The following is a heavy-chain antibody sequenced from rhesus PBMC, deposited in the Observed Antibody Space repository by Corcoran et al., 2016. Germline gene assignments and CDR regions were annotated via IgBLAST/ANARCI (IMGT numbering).Heavy chain of an antibody. CDR1: GGSISDSYR. J-gene: IGHJ5-2*02. D-gene: IGHD3-9*01. CDR3: ATRSPRRNSLDV. Sequence: QVQLQESGPGVVKPSETLSLTCAVSGGSISDSYRWSWIRQPPGKGLEWIGYIYGSSTSTNYNPSLKSRVTISKDTSKNQFSLKLSSVTAADTAVYYCATRSPRRNSLDVWGRGVLVTVSS. V-gene: IGHV4S10*01. CDR2: IYGSSTST.